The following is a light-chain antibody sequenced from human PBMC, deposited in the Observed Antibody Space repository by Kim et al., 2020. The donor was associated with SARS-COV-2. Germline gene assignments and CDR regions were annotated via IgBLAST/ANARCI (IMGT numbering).Light chain of an antibody. Sequence: EIVMTQSPATLSVSPGERVTLSCRASQSVSIHLAWYQQNPGQAPRLLIHAASIRATGIPVRFSGSGSGTEFTLTISSLQSEDFAVYYCLQSYKWPWTFGQGTKVDIK. J-gene: IGKJ1*01. V-gene: IGKV3-15*01. CDR1: QSVSIH. CDR3: LQSYKWPWT. CDR2: AAS.